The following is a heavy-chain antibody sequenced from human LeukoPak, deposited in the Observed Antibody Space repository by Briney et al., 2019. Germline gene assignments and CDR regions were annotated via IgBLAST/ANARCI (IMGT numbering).Heavy chain of an antibody. V-gene: IGHV4-39*01. Sequence: SETLSLTCTVSGASISSTSHYWGWIRQPPGKGPEWIGSIYYSGTTYYNPSLKSRITISVDTSKNQLSLRLTSVTAADTAVYYCARVSSGDLFDYWGQGTLVTVSS. CDR1: GASISSTSHY. CDR2: IYYSGTT. D-gene: IGHD3-22*01. J-gene: IGHJ4*02. CDR3: ARVSSGDLFDY.